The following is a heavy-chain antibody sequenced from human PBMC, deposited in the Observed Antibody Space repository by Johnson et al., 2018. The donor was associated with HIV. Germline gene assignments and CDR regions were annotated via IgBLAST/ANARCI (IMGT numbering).Heavy chain of an antibody. CDR2: ISYHGSNQ. CDR3: ARERYGCQAIDAFDI. V-gene: IGHV3-30*04. Sequence: QMQLVESGGGVVRPGRSLRLSCATSGFTFNTYAMHWVRQAPGKGLEWVAVISYHGSNQYYADSVKGRFTISRDNSKNTLYLQMNSLRAEDTAMYYCARERYGCQAIDAFDIWGQGTMVTVSS. D-gene: IGHD2-15*01. J-gene: IGHJ3*02. CDR1: GFTFNTYA.